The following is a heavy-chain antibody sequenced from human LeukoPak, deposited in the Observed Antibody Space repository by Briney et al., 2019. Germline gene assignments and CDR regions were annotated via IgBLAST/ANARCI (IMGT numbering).Heavy chain of an antibody. D-gene: IGHD4-17*01. V-gene: IGHV3-23*01. Sequence: GESLRLSCAASGFTFSTYALSWVRQAPGKGLEWVSSIRGSDGSTYYADSVKGRFAISRDNSKNTLYLQMNSLRAEDTAVYYCAKDVYGDYGGLDYWGQGTLATVSS. CDR1: GFTFSTYA. CDR3: AKDVYGDYGGLDY. J-gene: IGHJ4*02. CDR2: IRGSDGST.